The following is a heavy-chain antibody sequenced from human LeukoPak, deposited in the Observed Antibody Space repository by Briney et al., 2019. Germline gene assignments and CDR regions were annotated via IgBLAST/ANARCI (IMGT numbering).Heavy chain of an antibody. Sequence: ASVKVSCKASGYTFTGYYMHWVRQAPGQGLEWMGWINPNSGGTNYAQKFQGRVTMTRDTSISTAYMELSRLRSDDTAVYYCARDRDILHDAFDIWGQGTMVTVSS. J-gene: IGHJ3*02. CDR2: INPNSGGT. V-gene: IGHV1-2*02. D-gene: IGHD2-15*01. CDR1: GYTFTGYY. CDR3: ARDRDILHDAFDI.